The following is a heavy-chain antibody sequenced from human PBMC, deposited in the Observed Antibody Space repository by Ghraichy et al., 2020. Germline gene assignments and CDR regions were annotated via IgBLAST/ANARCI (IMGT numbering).Heavy chain of an antibody. CDR2: IGGGGTDT. J-gene: IGHJ4*02. V-gene: IGHV3-23*01. CDR1: GFTFSDYA. D-gene: IGHD2-21*01. CDR3: AKDSIPRNNAWDYFDY. Sequence: GGSLRLSCGASGFTFSDYAMTWVRQAPGKGLEWVSSIGGGGTDTYYADSVKGRFTISRDNSKNTLYLQMNSLRAEDTAVYYCAKDSIPRNNAWDYFDYWGQGTLVTVSS.